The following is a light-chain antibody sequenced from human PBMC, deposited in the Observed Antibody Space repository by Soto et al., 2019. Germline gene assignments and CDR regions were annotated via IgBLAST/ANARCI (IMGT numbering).Light chain of an antibody. CDR3: QQRYQRPIT. J-gene: IGKJ5*01. CDR2: RIS. Sequence: EIVLTQSPDILSVSPGERASLSCRASQTVGASLAWYQQRPGQAPRLLFYRISTRATGIPARFSGSGSETEFTLTIDSLQSEDFAVYYCQQRYQRPITFGQGTRLEIK. V-gene: IGKV3D-15*01. CDR1: QTVGAS.